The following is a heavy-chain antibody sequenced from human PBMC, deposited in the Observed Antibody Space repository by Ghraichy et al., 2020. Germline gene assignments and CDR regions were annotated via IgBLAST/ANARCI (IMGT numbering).Heavy chain of an antibody. Sequence: GSLRLSCAASGLTFRSYGMHWVRQAPGKGLEWVAVIWYDGTNKYYADSVKGRFTISRDNSKNTLYLQMNSLRAEDTAVYYCASSPAAAGWSYYFDYWGQGTLVTVSS. CDR2: IWYDGTNK. V-gene: IGHV3-33*01. D-gene: IGHD6-13*01. CDR1: GLTFRSYG. J-gene: IGHJ4*02. CDR3: ASSPAAAGWSYYFDY.